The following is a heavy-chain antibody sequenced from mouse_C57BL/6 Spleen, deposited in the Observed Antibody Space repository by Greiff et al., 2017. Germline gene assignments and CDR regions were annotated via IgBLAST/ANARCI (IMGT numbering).Heavy chain of an antibody. V-gene: IGHV1-42*01. CDR1: GYSFTGYY. D-gene: IGHD2-3*01. Sequence: VQLQQSGPELVKPGASVKISCKASGYSFTGYYMNWVKQSPETSLEWIGEINPSTGGTTYNQKFKAKATLTVDQSSSTAYMQLQSLTSEDSAVYYCASYDLYWFAYRGQGTLVPVSA. J-gene: IGHJ3*01. CDR2: INPSTGGT. CDR3: ASYDLYWFAY.